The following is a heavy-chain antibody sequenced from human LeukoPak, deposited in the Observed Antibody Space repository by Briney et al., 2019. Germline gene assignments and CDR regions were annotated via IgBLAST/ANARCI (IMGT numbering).Heavy chain of an antibody. Sequence: PGGSLRLSCAASGFTFSSYWMSWVRQAPGKGLEWVANIKQDGSEKYYVDSVKGRFTISRDNAKNSLYLQMNSLRAEDTAVYYCARVRWLRFPEFDPWGQGTLVTVSS. V-gene: IGHV3-7*01. CDR3: ARVRWLRFPEFDP. CDR1: GFTFSSYW. CDR2: IKQDGSEK. J-gene: IGHJ5*02. D-gene: IGHD5-12*01.